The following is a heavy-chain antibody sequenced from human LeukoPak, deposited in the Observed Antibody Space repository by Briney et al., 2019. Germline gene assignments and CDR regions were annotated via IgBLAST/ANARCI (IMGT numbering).Heavy chain of an antibody. J-gene: IGHJ4*02. CDR3: ARVVDGDYGPYFDY. D-gene: IGHD4-17*01. CDR1: GGTFSSYA. Sequence: ASVKVSSKASGGTFSSYAISWVRQAPGQGLEWMGGIIPIFGTANYALKFQGRVTITTDESTSTAYMELSSLRSEDTAVYYCARVVDGDYGPYFDYWGQGTLVTVSS. CDR2: IIPIFGTA. V-gene: IGHV1-69*05.